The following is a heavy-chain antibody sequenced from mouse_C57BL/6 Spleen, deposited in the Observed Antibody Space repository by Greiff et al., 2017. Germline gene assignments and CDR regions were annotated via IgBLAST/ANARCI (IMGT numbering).Heavy chain of an antibody. Sequence: VQLQQPGAELVRPGSSVKLSCKASGYTFTSYWMHWVKQRPIQGLEWIGNIDPSDSETHYNQKFKDKATLTVDKSSSTAYMQLSSLTSEDSAVYYCARYYYGRSSGYFDVWGTGTTVTVSS. J-gene: IGHJ1*03. CDR1: GYTFTSYW. V-gene: IGHV1-52*01. CDR2: IDPSDSET. D-gene: IGHD1-1*01. CDR3: ARYYYGRSSGYFDV.